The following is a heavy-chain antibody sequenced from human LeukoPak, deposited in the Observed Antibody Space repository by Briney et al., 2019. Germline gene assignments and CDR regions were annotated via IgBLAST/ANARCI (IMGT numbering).Heavy chain of an antibody. Sequence: ASVKVSCKASGYTFTGYYMHWVRQAPGQGLEWMGWINPNSGGTNYAQKFQGRVTLTSDTSISTAYMELGRLSPDDTAMYFCARDLRGNSMFYDYWGQGTLVTVSS. CDR1: GYTFTGYY. CDR2: INPNSGGT. V-gene: IGHV1-2*02. D-gene: IGHD3-10*02. J-gene: IGHJ4*02. CDR3: ARDLRGNSMFYDY.